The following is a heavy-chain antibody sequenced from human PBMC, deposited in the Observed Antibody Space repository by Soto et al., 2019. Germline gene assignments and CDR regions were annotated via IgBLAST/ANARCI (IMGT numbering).Heavy chain of an antibody. Sequence: GRSLRLSCAASGFTFESYGMHWVRQAPGRGLEWVAVISYDGSHTYYGDSVKGRFSISRDNSKNILSLQMNSLRGEDSAVYYCARDSRPLDQYYYYGMDVWGQGTTVTVSS. CDR3: ARDSRPLDQYYYYGMDV. V-gene: IGHV3-30*03. CDR2: ISYDGSHT. D-gene: IGHD1-1*01. J-gene: IGHJ6*02. CDR1: GFTFESYG.